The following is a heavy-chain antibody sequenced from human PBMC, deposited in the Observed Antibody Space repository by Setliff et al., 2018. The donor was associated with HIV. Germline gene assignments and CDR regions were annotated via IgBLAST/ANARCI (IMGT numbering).Heavy chain of an antibody. J-gene: IGHJ4*02. CDR1: GGSIKSYY. V-gene: IGHV4-59*01. CDR3: AREIYGGNSRPFDY. Sequence: SETLSLTCTVSGGSIKSYYWSWIRQAPGKGLEWIGYIYYNGNTNYNPSLKSRITISVDTSKNQFSLKLTSVTAADTAVYYCAREIYGGNSRPFDYWGRGTLVTVSS. D-gene: IGHD4-17*01. CDR2: IYYNGNT.